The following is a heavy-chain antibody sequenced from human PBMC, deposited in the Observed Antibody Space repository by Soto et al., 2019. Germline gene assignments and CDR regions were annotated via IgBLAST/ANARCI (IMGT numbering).Heavy chain of an antibody. Sequence: VASVKVSCKASGGTFSSYAISWVRQAPGQGLEWMGGIIPIFGTANYAQKFQGRVTITADESTSTAYMELSSLRSEDTAVYYCARNPIIEYSSSSGAFDIWGQGTMVTVSS. CDR2: IIPIFGTA. V-gene: IGHV1-69*13. CDR1: GGTFSSYA. D-gene: IGHD6-6*01. J-gene: IGHJ3*02. CDR3: ARNPIIEYSSSSGAFDI.